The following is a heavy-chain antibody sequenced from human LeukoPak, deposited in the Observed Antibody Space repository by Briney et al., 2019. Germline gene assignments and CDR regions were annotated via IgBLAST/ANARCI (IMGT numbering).Heavy chain of an antibody. V-gene: IGHV3-23*01. CDR2: ISGSGDST. CDR3: AKVPYSGFYDSSGFYYYFDY. CDR1: GFTFSKYA. Sequence: GGSLGLSCAASGFTFSKYAVSWVRQAPGKGLEWVSSISGSGDSTYYADSVKGRFTISRDNSKNTLFLQMNSLRADDTAVYYCAKVPYSGFYDSSGFYYYFDYWGQGTLVTVSS. D-gene: IGHD3-22*01. J-gene: IGHJ4*02.